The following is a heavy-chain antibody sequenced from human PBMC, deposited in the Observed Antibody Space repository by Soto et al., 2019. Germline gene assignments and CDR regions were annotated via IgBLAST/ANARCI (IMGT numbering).Heavy chain of an antibody. J-gene: IGHJ4*02. V-gene: IGHV3-11*01. CDR1: GFIFSDYY. CDR3: ARLGQFDF. CDR2: ISGSGDTI. Sequence: QVQLVQSGGGLVRPGGSLRLSCEASGFIFSDYYMAWIRQAPGKGLEWVSYISGSGDTIYYADSVKGRFTISRDSAKDSLYLQMNTLRDEDTAIYYCARLGQFDFWGRGTVVTVSS.